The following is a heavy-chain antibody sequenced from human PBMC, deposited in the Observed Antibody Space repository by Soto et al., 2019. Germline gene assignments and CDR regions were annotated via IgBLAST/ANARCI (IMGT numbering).Heavy chain of an antibody. V-gene: IGHV1-2*04. J-gene: IGHJ6*02. Sequence: GASVKLSCKASGYTFTGYYMHWVRQAPGQGLEWMGWINPNSGGTNYAQKFQGWVTMTRDTSISTAYMELSRLRSDDTAVYYCARVGCSSTSCPHYYYGMDVWGQGTTVTVSS. CDR2: INPNSGGT. CDR1: GYTFTGYY. D-gene: IGHD2-2*01. CDR3: ARVGCSSTSCPHYYYGMDV.